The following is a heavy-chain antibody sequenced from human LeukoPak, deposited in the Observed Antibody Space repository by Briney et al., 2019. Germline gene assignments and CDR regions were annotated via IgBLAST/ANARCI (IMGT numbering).Heavy chain of an antibody. J-gene: IGHJ4*02. D-gene: IGHD5-24*01. CDR2: ISSSSSYI. Sequence: GGSLRLSCAASGFTFSSYSMNWVRQAPGKGLEWVSSISSSSSYIYYADSVEGRFTISRDNAKNSLYLQMNSLRAEDTAVYYCARGGEMATIKGVYYFDYWGQGTLVTVSS. CDR3: ARGGEMATIKGVYYFDY. CDR1: GFTFSSYS. V-gene: IGHV3-21*01.